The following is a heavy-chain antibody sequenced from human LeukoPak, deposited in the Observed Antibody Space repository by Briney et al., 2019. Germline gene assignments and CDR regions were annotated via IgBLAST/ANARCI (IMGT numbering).Heavy chain of an antibody. CDR3: ARGAWIQLWLPTTD. CDR2: ISYDGSNK. Sequence: GGSLRLSCAASGFTFSSYAMHWVRQAPGKGLEWVAVISYDGSNKYYADSVKGRFTISRDKSKNTLYLQMNSLRAEDTAVYYCARGAWIQLWLPTTDWGQGTLVTVSS. J-gene: IGHJ4*02. D-gene: IGHD5-18*01. V-gene: IGHV3-30-3*01. CDR1: GFTFSSYA.